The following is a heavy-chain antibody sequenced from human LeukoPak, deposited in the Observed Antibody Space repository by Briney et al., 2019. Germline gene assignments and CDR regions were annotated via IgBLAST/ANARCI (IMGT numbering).Heavy chain of an antibody. CDR3: ARHRQYQLLSRAFDV. D-gene: IGHD2-2*01. CDR1: GYTFTGYY. J-gene: IGHJ3*01. Sequence: VSCXASGYTFTGYYMHWVRQAPGQGLEWMGWINPKSGGTNYAQNFQGRVTMTRDTSISTPYWQWSSLKASDTAMYYCARHRQYQLLSRAFDVWGQGTXVTXSS. V-gene: IGHV1-2*02. CDR2: INPKSGGT.